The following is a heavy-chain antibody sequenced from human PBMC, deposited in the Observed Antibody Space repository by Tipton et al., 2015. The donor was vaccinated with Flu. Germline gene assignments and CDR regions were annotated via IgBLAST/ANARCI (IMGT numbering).Heavy chain of an antibody. CDR2: IHHSDN. Sequence: GLVKPSETLSLTCNVSGYSISSGFYWGWIRQPPGKGLQWIGSIHHSDNYYNPSLKSRVTISVDTSKNQFSLKLKSVTAADTAVYYCARKPQLAAFDYWGQGALVTVSS. CDR3: ARKPQLAAFDY. D-gene: IGHD6-25*01. V-gene: IGHV4-38-2*02. CDR1: GYSISSGFY. J-gene: IGHJ4*02.